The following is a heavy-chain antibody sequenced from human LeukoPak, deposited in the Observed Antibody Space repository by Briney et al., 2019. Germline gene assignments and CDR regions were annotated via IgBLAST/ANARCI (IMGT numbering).Heavy chain of an antibody. CDR1: GYTFTSYG. CDR3: ARVSSFDSSGPDWYFDL. Sequence: GASVKVSCKASGYTFTSYGISWVRQAPGQGLEWMGWISAYNGNTNYAQKLQGRVTMTTDTSTSTAYMELRSLRSDDTAVYYCARVSSFDSSGPDWYFDLWGRGTLVTVSS. CDR2: ISAYNGNT. V-gene: IGHV1-18*01. J-gene: IGHJ2*01. D-gene: IGHD3-22*01.